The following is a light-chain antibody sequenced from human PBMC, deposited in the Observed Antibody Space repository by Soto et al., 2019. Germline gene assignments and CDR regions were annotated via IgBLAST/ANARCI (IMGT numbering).Light chain of an antibody. CDR2: AAS. CDR1: QGIGND. Sequence: DIQMTQSPSSLSASVGDRVTITCRASQGIGNDLGWHQQKPGKAPKRLIYAASTLQSGVPSRFSGSGSGTEFTLTISSLQPEDFATYFCLQYNNYPKTFGRGTNVEIK. CDR3: LQYNNYPKT. V-gene: IGKV1-17*01. J-gene: IGKJ1*01.